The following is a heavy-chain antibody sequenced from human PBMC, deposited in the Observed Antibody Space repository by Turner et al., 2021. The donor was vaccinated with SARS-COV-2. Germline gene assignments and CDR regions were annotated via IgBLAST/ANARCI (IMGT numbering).Heavy chain of an antibody. J-gene: IGHJ4*02. V-gene: IGHV4-39*01. CDR3: ARRGRASRFSFDY. CDR1: GGSVSSSDHY. CDR2: IHYIGTT. D-gene: IGHD1-26*01. Sequence: QLQLQESGPGLVKPSEPLSLTCPVSGGSVSSSDHYWDWTRQPPGKGLDWIGSIHYIGTTYYNPSLKSRVTISVDTSKNQFSLNLTSVTAADTAVYFCARRGRASRFSFDYWGQGRLLTVSS.